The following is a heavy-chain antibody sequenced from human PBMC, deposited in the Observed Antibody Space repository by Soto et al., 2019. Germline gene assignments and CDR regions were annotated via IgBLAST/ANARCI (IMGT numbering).Heavy chain of an antibody. Sequence: SETLSPTCTVSGGSISSDYWTWIRQPPGERLEWIGYIHYNGNTNYNSSLKSRVTISIDTSKNQFSLKLNSVTAADTAVYFCARLAYTSGFTFDYWGRGTLVTVSS. CDR2: IHYNGNT. CDR1: GGSISSDY. CDR3: ARLAYTSGFTFDY. J-gene: IGHJ4*02. V-gene: IGHV4-59*01. D-gene: IGHD5-18*01.